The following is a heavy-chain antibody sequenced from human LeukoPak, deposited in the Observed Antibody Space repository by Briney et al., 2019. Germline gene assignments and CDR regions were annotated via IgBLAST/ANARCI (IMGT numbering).Heavy chain of an antibody. CDR1: GFTFSSYS. J-gene: IGHJ4*02. Sequence: PGGSLRLSCAASGFTFSSYSMNWVRQAPGKVLEWVANIKQDGSEKYYVDSVKGRFTISRDNAKNSLYLQMNSLRAEDTAVYYCARADSSDYYYPNYFDYWGQGTLVTVSS. CDR3: ARADSSDYYYPNYFDY. V-gene: IGHV3-7*01. CDR2: IKQDGSEK. D-gene: IGHD3-22*01.